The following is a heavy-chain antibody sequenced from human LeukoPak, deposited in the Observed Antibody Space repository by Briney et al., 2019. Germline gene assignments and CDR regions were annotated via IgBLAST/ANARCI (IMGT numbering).Heavy chain of an antibody. J-gene: IGHJ4*02. CDR1: GFRFSSYW. CDR3: AREDSGSYYFDY. V-gene: IGHV4-39*07. D-gene: IGHD1-26*01. Sequence: GSLRLSCAASGFRFSSYWMHWVRQPPGKGLEWIGSIYYSGSTYYNPSLKSRVTISVDTSKNQFSLKLSSVTAADTAVYYCAREDSGSYYFDYWGQGTLVTVSS. CDR2: IYYSGST.